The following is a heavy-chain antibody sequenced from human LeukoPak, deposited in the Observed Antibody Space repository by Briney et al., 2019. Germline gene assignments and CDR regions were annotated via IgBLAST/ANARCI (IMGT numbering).Heavy chain of an antibody. D-gene: IGHD1-26*01. CDR3: ARALGSPLDY. Sequence: PGGSLRLSCAASGLSFSTSWMHWVRQAPGKGVVWVSRINDDGRRTTSADSVKGRFTISRDNAKNTVYLQMNSLRAEDTAVYYCARALGSPLDYWGQGTLLIVSS. CDR2: INDDGRRT. V-gene: IGHV3-74*03. CDR1: GLSFSTSW. J-gene: IGHJ4*02.